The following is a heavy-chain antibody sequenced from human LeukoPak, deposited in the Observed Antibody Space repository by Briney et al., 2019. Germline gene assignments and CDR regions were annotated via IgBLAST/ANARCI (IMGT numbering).Heavy chain of an antibody. V-gene: IGHV4-59*01. CDR2: IYYSGST. CDR3: ARVLDGGDAFDI. CDR1: GGSISSYY. Sequence: SETLSLTCTVSGGSISSYYWSWIRQPPGKGLEWIGYIYYSGSTNYNPSLKSRVTISVDTSKNQFSLKLSSVTAADTAVYYCARVLDGGDAFDIWGQGTLVTVSS. D-gene: IGHD2-21*01. J-gene: IGHJ4*02.